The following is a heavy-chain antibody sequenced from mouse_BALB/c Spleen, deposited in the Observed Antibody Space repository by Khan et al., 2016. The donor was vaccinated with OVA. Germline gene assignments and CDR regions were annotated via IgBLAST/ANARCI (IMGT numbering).Heavy chain of an antibody. V-gene: IGHV1-76*01. J-gene: IGHJ2*01. Sequence: VELVESGAELVRPGASVKLSCKTSGYIFTSYWIHWVKQRSGQGLEWIARIYPGTDNSYYNEKFKDKATLTADKSSSTAYMQRSSLKSEDSDVYFCAREEEGYHCEHWGKGTTRKVSS. D-gene: IGHD2-14*01. CDR3: AREEEGYHCEH. CDR1: GYIFTSYW. CDR2: IYPGTDNS.